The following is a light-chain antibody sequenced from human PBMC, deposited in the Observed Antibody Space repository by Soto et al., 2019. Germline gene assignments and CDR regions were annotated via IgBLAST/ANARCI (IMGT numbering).Light chain of an antibody. V-gene: IGKV1-33*01. CDR3: QQSKA. CDR2: DAS. CDR1: QDIDNY. J-gene: IGKJ3*01. Sequence: DIPMTQSPSSLSASVGDRVTITCQASQDIDNYLNWYQHKPGKAPKLLIYDASNLETGVPSRFSGSGSGTDFTFTISSLQPEDIATYYCQQSKAFGPGTKVNIK.